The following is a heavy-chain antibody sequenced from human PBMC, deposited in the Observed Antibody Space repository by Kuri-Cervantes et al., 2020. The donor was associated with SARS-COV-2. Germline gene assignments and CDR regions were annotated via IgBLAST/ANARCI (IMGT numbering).Heavy chain of an antibody. D-gene: IGHD4-11*01. CDR2: ISYDGSNK. CDR1: GFTFSSYA. J-gene: IGHJ4*02. Sequence: GESLKISCAASGFTFSSYAMHWVRQAPGKGLEWVAVISYDGSNKYYADSVKGRFTISRDNSRNTVYLQMNSLRPEDTALYYCTREAYDYNMGFDSWGQGTLVTVSS. CDR3: TREAYDYNMGFDS. V-gene: IGHV3-30-3*01.